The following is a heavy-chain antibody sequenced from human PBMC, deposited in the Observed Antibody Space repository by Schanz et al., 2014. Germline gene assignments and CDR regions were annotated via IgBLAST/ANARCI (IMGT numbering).Heavy chain of an antibody. Sequence: QVQLEESGGGVVQPGGSLRLSCAASGFTVSNNYMTWIRQAPGKGLEWISYVSSYDTTVSYADSVKGRFTISRDNAKNSVYLQMNSLRVEDTAVYYCARYGFRKFGVVYGLAVWGQGTTVTVS. V-gene: IGHV3-11*01. CDR2: VSSYDTTV. CDR3: ARYGFRKFGVVYGLAV. CDR1: GFTVSNNY. J-gene: IGHJ6*02. D-gene: IGHD3-3*01.